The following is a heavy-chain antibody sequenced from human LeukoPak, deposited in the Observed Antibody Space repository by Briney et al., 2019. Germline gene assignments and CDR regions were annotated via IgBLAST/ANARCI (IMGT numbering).Heavy chain of an antibody. D-gene: IGHD1-14*01. CDR2: IYHGGST. J-gene: IGHJ4*02. CDR1: GGSLRTSNYY. CDR3: ERTPPGPDYRC. V-gene: IGHV4-39*07. Sequence: SETLSLTCTVSGGSLRTSNYYWGWLRQPPGEGLELIGNIYHGGSTYYAPSLRSRVTMSVDTSKNQFSLKLNSVTAADTAVYYCERTPPGPDYRCWGQGILVTVSS.